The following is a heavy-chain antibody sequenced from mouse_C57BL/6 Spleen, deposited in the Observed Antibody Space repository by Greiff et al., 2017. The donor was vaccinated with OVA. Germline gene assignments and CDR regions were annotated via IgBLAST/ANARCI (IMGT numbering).Heavy chain of an antibody. Sequence: QVQLQQSGPELVKPGASVKISCKASGYAFSSSWMNWVKQRPGKGLEWIGRIYPGDGDTNYNGKFKGKATLTADKSSSSAYMQLSSLTSEDSAVYFGARDGYYGYAMDYWGQGTSVTVSS. J-gene: IGHJ4*01. CDR3: ARDGYYGYAMDY. D-gene: IGHD2-3*01. CDR1: GYAFSSSW. V-gene: IGHV1-82*01. CDR2: IYPGDGDT.